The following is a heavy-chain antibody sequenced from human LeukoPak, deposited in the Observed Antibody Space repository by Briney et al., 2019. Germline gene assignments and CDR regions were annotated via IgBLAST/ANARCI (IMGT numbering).Heavy chain of an antibody. CDR1: GGSISGYY. Sequence: SETLSLTCTVSGGSISGYYWSWIRQPPGKGLEWIGYIYSSGSTNYNPSLKSRVTISVDTSKNQFSLKLTSVPAAATAVYYCARDRGLRYFDWLLAIWGQGTLVTVSS. D-gene: IGHD3-9*01. CDR3: ARDRGLRYFDWLLAI. V-gene: IGHV4-59*12. CDR2: IYSSGST. J-gene: IGHJ4*02.